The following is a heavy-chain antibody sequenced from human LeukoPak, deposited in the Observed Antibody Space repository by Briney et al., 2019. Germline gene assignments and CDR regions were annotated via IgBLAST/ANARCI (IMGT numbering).Heavy chain of an antibody. CDR3: ARGVGRYFDWLSSEYYFDY. CDR1: GYTFTSYD. J-gene: IGHJ4*02. CDR2: MNHKSGNT. V-gene: IGHV1-8*01. D-gene: IGHD3-9*01. Sequence: GASVTVSCKASGYTFTSYDINWVRQAAGQGVEGMGWMNHKSGNTDYAQKFQGRVTMTRNISISTAYMELSSLRSEDTAVYYCARGVGRYFDWLSSEYYFDYWGQGTLVTVSS.